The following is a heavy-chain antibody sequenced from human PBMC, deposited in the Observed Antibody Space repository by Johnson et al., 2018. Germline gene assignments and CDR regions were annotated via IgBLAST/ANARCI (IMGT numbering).Heavy chain of an antibody. Sequence: VQLVESGGGLAQPGRSLRLSCAASGFTFDDHAMHWVRQVPGKGLEWVSGISWNSGSISYVDSVRGRFTISRDNAKNSLYLQMNSLRVEDTAFYYFAKEGVDDAFEIWGQGTMVTVSS. D-gene: IGHD3-16*01. CDR3: AKEGVDDAFEI. V-gene: IGHV3-9*01. J-gene: IGHJ3*02. CDR1: GFTFDDHA. CDR2: ISWNSGSI.